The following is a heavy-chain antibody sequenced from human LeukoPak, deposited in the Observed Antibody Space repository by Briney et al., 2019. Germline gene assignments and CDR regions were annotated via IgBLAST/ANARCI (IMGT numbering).Heavy chain of an antibody. CDR2: IYHSGST. CDR3: ARGPYHRGIAVADSYYYYYMDV. J-gene: IGHJ6*03. V-gene: IGHV4-38-2*02. D-gene: IGHD6-19*01. Sequence: SETLSLTCTVSGYSISSGYFWGWIRQPPGKGLECIGTIYHSGSTYYNPSLKSRVTISVDTSKSQFSLQLNSVTPEDTAVYYCARGPYHRGIAVADSYYYYYMDVWGKGTTVTVSS. CDR1: GYSISSGYF.